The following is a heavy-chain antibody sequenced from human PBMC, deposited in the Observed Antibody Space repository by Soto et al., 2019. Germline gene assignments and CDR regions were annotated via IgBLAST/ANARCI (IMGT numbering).Heavy chain of an antibody. CDR3: ARDIHYGDYDWFDP. V-gene: IGHV4-30-4*01. D-gene: IGHD4-17*01. CDR2: IYYSGST. J-gene: IGHJ5*02. Sequence: PSETLSLTCTVSGGSISSGDYYWSWIRQPPGKGLEWIGYIYYSGSTYYNPPLRSRVTISVDTSKNQFSLKLSSVTAADTAVYYCARDIHYGDYDWFDPWGQGTLVTVSS. CDR1: GGSISSGDYY.